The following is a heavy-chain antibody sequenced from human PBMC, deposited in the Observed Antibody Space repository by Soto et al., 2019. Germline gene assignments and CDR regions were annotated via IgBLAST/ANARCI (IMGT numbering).Heavy chain of an antibody. Sequence: EVQLLESGGGLVQPGGSLRLSCAASGFAFSAYAMSWVRQAPGKGLEWVSDISGYGDLTYYADSVKGRFTISRDNSKNTLHLQMNSLRAEDTALYHCVKDRSWVVVGQGAAHFDYWGQGTQATVS. CDR2: ISGYGDLT. V-gene: IGHV3-23*01. J-gene: IGHJ4*02. D-gene: IGHD2-2*01. CDR3: VKDRSWVVVGQGAAHFDY. CDR1: GFAFSAYA.